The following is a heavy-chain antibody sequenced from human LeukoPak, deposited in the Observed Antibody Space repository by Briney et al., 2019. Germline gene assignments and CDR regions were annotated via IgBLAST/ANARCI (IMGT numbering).Heavy chain of an antibody. CDR2: ISAYNGNT. Sequence: ASVKVSCKASGYTFTSYGISWVRQAPGQGLEWMGWISAYNGNTNYAQKLQGRVTMTTDTSTSTAYMELRSLRSDDTAVYYCAGGCSGGSCYSIYGMDVWGQGTTVTVSS. CDR3: AGGCSGGSCYSIYGMDV. J-gene: IGHJ6*02. D-gene: IGHD2-15*01. V-gene: IGHV1-18*01. CDR1: GYTFTSYG.